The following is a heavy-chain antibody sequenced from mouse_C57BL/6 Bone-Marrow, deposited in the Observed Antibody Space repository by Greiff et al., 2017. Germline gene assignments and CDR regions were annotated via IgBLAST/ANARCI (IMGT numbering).Heavy chain of an antibody. V-gene: IGHV1-64*01. J-gene: IGHJ2*01. Sequence: VQLQQPGAELVKPGASVKLSCKASGYTFTSYWMHWVKQRPGQGLEWIGMIHPNSGSTNYNEKFKSKATLTVDKSSSTAYMQLSRLTSEDSAVYYCARNYGNYDLFDYWGQGTTLTVSS. CDR2: IHPNSGST. CDR1: GYTFTSYW. D-gene: IGHD2-1*01. CDR3: ARNYGNYDLFDY.